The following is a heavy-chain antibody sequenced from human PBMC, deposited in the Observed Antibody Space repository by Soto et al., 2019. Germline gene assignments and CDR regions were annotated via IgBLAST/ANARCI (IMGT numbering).Heavy chain of an antibody. Sequence: QVQLVQSGAEVKKPGSSVRVSCKASGGTLRNYGISWVRQAPGQGLEWMGGVIPVFGTANYAQKFQGRVTSTADEATSTVYMDVTSLRSEDTAGYYCSRGDATKIVVTTYYGMDVWGQGTTVTVSS. V-gene: IGHV1-69*12. CDR3: SRGDATKIVVTTYYGMDV. CDR2: VIPVFGTA. D-gene: IGHD4-17*01. J-gene: IGHJ6*02. CDR1: GGTLRNYG.